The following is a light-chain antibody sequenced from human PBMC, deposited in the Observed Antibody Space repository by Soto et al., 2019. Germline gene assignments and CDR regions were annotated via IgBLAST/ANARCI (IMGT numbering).Light chain of an antibody. J-gene: IGLJ2*01. Sequence: QSALTQPRSVSGSPGQSVTISCNGTSSDVGGYNYVSWYQQHPGKAPKLMIYDVSKRPSGVPDRFSGSKSGNTASLTISGLQAEDEGDYYCCSYAGSYTVVFGGGTKLTVL. CDR2: DVS. V-gene: IGLV2-11*01. CDR1: SSDVGGYNY. CDR3: CSYAGSYTVV.